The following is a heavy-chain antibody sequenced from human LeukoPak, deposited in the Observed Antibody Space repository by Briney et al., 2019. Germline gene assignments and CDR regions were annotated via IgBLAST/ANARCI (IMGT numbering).Heavy chain of an antibody. D-gene: IGHD1-26*01. V-gene: IGHV3-33*01. Sequence: PGGSLRLSCAASGFTFSSYGMHWVRQAPGKGLEWVAVIWYDGSNKYYADSVKGRFTISRDNSKNTLYLQMNSLRVEDTAVYYCARGGFSGTFYYFDNWGQGTLVTVSS. J-gene: IGHJ4*02. CDR3: ARGGFSGTFYYFDN. CDR2: IWYDGSNK. CDR1: GFTFSSYG.